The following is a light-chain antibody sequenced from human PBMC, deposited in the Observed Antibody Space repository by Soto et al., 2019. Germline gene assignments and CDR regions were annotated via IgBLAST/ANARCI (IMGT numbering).Light chain of an antibody. CDR1: QGVGTS. Sequence: DIQMTQSPSSLSAFVGDRVTITCRASQGVGTSFAWFQQKPGKAPKSLIYGTSTLEGGVPSKFSGSGSGTDFTLTISSLQPEDFATYYCQQYKSYPLTFGGGTKVEIK. CDR3: QQYKSYPLT. CDR2: GTS. J-gene: IGKJ4*01. V-gene: IGKV1-16*02.